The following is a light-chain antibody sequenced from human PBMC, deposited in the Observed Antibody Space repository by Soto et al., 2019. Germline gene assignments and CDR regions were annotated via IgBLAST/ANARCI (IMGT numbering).Light chain of an antibody. V-gene: IGKV3-20*01. CDR2: GAS. CDR1: QSVTISY. J-gene: IGKJ4*01. CDR3: KKYGRTKLT. Sequence: EVFLTHSPVTLSWSPGERCTLSCRASQSVTISYLAWYQQRPGQAPRLLIYGASIRATGIPDRFSGSGSGKELTLTIRRLEPADFELYYCKKYGRTKLTFGGRKKVAIK.